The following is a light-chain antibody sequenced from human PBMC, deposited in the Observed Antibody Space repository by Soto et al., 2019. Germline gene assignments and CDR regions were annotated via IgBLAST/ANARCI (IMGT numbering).Light chain of an antibody. CDR2: GAS. CDR1: QSVTNSY. CDR3: QHYNTWPLSWA. V-gene: IGKV3-15*01. J-gene: IGKJ1*01. Sequence: IVIKQCAVTLSVSPGERATLSCSASQSVTNSYLAWYQQKPGQAPRLLIFGASTRATGIPARFGGSGSETEFTLTISSLQSEDCAVYYCQHYNTWPLSWAFGQVTNVDIK.